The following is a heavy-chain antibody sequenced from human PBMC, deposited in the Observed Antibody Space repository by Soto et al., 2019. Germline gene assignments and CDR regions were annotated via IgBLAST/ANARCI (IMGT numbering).Heavy chain of an antibody. Sequence: EVQLVESGGGLVQPGGSLRLSCAASGFTFSSYSMNWVRQAPGKGLEWVSYISSSSSTIYYADSVKGRFTISRDNAKKSLYLQMNSLRDEDTAVYYCARDQEMIVRGNYYYGMDVWGQGTTVTVSS. CDR3: ARDQEMIVRGNYYYGMDV. V-gene: IGHV3-48*02. D-gene: IGHD3-22*01. CDR2: ISSSSSTI. J-gene: IGHJ6*02. CDR1: GFTFSSYS.